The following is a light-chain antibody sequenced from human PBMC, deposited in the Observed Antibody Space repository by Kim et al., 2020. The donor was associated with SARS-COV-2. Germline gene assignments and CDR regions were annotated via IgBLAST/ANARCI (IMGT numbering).Light chain of an antibody. CDR3: MQALQTPYT. CDR2: LGS. Sequence: DIVMTQSPLSLPVTPGEPASISCRSSQSLLHSNGYNYLDWYLQKPGQSPQLLIYLGSNRASGVPDRFSGSGSGTDFTLKISRMEAEDVGVYYCMQALQTPYTLGQGTKLEI. V-gene: IGKV2-28*01. CDR1: QSLLHSNGYNY. J-gene: IGKJ2*01.